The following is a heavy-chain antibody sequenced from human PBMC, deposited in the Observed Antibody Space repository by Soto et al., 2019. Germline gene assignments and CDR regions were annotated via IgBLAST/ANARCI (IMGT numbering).Heavy chain of an antibody. CDR1: GGSVSSGDYY. Sequence: SETLSLTCTFSGGSVSSGDYYWSWIRQQPGKGLEWIGDIYYSGSTYYNPSLESRLTISLDTSKSQFSLKLSFVIAADTAVYYCARGRFATSLSYFDYWDQGTPVTVSS. CDR2: IYYSGST. D-gene: IGHD3-16*01. J-gene: IGHJ4*02. V-gene: IGHV4-31*03. CDR3: ARGRFATSLSYFDY.